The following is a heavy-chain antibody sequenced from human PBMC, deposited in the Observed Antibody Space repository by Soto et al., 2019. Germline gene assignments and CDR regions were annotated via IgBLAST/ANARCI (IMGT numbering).Heavy chain of an antibody. CDR2: ISAYNGNT. CDR3: ARDGGSYGMDV. CDR1: GYTFTSYG. J-gene: IGHJ6*02. Sequence: ASVKVSCKASGYTFTSYGITWVRQAPGQGLEWMGWISAYNGNTNYAQKLQGRVTMTTDTSTSTAYMELRGLRSVDTAVYYCARDGGSYGMDVWGQGTTVTVSS. D-gene: IGHD3-16*01. V-gene: IGHV1-18*01.